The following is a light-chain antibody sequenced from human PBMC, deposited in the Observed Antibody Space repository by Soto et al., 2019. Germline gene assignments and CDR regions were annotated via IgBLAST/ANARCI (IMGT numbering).Light chain of an antibody. J-gene: IGKJ1*01. CDR3: QHYGSSRT. V-gene: IGKV3-20*01. Sequence: DIVLTQSPGTLSLSPGERATLSCRTSQSVSSFYLAWYQQNPGQAPRLLIYDASTRATGIPDRFSGSGSGTDFTLTISRLEPEDFAVYYCQHYGSSRTFGQGTKVDIK. CDR2: DAS. CDR1: QSVSSFY.